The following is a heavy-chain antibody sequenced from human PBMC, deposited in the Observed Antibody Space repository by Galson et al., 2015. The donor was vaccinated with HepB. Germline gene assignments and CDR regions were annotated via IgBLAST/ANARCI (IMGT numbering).Heavy chain of an antibody. Sequence: ETLSLTCTVSGGSISDHYWSWIRQSPGKGLEWIGYIYYSDSWTTNYNPSLRSRVTISLDTSNNQVSLELSSVTAADTAVYYCERQTHPQNPMDVWGQGTTVTVS. CDR3: ERQTHPQNPMDV. CDR1: GGSISDHY. V-gene: IGHV4-59*08. J-gene: IGHJ6*02. D-gene: IGHD1-14*01. CDR2: IYYSDSWTT.